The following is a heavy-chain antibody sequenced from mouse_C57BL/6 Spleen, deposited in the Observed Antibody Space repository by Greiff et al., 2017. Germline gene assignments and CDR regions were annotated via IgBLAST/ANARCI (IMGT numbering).Heavy chain of an antibody. CDR2: INPNNGGT. D-gene: IGHD1-1*02. V-gene: IGHV1-26*01. J-gene: IGHJ2*01. CDR3: ARAEYYGDY. CDR1: GYTFTDYY. Sequence: EVQLQQSGPGLVKPGASVKISCKASGYTFTDYYMNWVKQSHGKSLEWIGDINPNNGGTSYNQKVKGKATLTVDKSSSTTYMELRSLTSEDSAVYYSARAEYYGDYWGQGTTLTVSS.